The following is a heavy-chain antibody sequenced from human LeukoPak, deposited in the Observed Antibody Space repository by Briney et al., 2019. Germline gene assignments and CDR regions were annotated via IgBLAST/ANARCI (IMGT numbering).Heavy chain of an antibody. CDR3: ARHWDSPDVVVPATGVFDI. CDR2: IYPGDSDT. J-gene: IGHJ3*02. CDR1: GYSFTSYW. V-gene: IGHV5-51*01. D-gene: IGHD2-15*01. Sequence: KRGESLKISCKGSGYSFTSYWIGWVRQMPGKGLEWMGIIYPGDSDTRYSPSFQGQVTISADKSISTAYLQWSSLKASDTAMYYCARHWDSPDVVVPATGVFDIWGQGTMVTVSS.